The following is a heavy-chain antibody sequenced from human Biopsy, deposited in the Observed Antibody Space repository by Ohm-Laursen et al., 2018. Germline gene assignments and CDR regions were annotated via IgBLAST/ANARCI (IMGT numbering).Heavy chain of an antibody. CDR2: IYYSGST. CDR1: GGSISSDY. J-gene: IGHJ3*02. Sequence: PSETLSLTCTVSGGSISSDYWSWIRQTPGKGLEWIGYIYYSGSTNYNPSLKSRVTLSMDTSKRQFSLKLSFVTAADTAVYYCARWTPEYDSSRYYLDAFDIWGQGTKVTVSS. V-gene: IGHV4-59*12. CDR3: ARWTPEYDSSRYYLDAFDI. D-gene: IGHD3-22*01.